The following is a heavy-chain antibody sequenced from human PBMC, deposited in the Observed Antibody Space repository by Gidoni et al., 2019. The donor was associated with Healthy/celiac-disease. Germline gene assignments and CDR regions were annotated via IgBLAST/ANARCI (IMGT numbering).Heavy chain of an antibody. CDR2: IYYSGST. CDR3: ARRRVADYGGNPTGFDY. V-gene: IGHV4-39*01. Sequence: QLQLQESGPGLVKPSETLSLTCTVSGGSISSSSYYWGWIRQPPGKGLEWIGSIYYSGSTYYNPSLKSRVTISVDTSKNQFSLKLSSVTAADTAVYYCARRRVADYGGNPTGFDYWGQGTLVTVSS. D-gene: IGHD4-17*01. J-gene: IGHJ4*02. CDR1: GGSISSSSYY.